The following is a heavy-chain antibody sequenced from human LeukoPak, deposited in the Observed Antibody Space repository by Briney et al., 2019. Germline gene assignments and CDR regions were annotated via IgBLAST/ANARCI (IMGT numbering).Heavy chain of an antibody. V-gene: IGHV3-64*01. CDR2: ISSNGGST. CDR1: GFTFSSYA. J-gene: IGHJ4*02. D-gene: IGHD3-22*01. CDR3: ARVQYYYDSSGYFDY. Sequence: GGSLRLSCAASGFTFSSYAMRWVRQAPGKGLEYVSAISSNGGSTYCAHSVKGRFTISRDNSKNTLYLQMGSLRAEDMAVYYCARVQYYYDSSGYFDYWGQGTLVTVSS.